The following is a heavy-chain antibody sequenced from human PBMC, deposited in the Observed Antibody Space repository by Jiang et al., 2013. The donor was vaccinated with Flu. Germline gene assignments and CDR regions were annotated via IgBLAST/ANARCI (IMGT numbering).Heavy chain of an antibody. J-gene: IGHJ3*02. D-gene: IGHD2-21*02. CDR2: INPSGGST. Sequence: SGAEVKKPGASVKVSCKASGYTFTSYYMHWVRQAPGQGLEWMGIINPSGGSTSYAQKFQGRVTMTRDTSTSTVYMELSSLRSEDTAVYYCARGGCGGDCYHAGLDAFDIWGQGTMVTVSS. CDR3: ARGGCGGDCYHAGLDAFDI. V-gene: IGHV1-46*03. CDR1: GYTFTSYY.